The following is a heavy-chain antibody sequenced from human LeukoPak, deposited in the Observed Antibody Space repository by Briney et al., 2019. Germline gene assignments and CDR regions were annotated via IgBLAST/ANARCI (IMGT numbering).Heavy chain of an antibody. CDR2: IYYSGST. D-gene: IGHD5-24*01. V-gene: IGHV4-39*07. CDR1: GGSISSSSYY. CDR3: ARSPGMATIKQDAFDI. J-gene: IGHJ3*02. Sequence: SETLSLTCTVSGGSISSSSYYWGWIRQPPGTGLEWIGSIYYSGSTYYNPSLKSRVTISVDTSKNQFSLKLSSVTAADTAVYYCARSPGMATIKQDAFDIWGQGTMVTVSS.